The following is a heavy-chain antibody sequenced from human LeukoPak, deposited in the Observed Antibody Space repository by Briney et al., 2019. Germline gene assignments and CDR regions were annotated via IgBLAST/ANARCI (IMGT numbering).Heavy chain of an antibody. J-gene: IGHJ4*02. CDR3: ASYATVTTDFDY. CDR1: GFTFSSCA. V-gene: IGHV3-23*01. Sequence: GGSLRLSCAASGFTFSSCAMSWVRQAPGKGLEWVSVISGGGGSTYYADSVKGRFTISRDNAKNSLYLQMNSLRAEDTAVYYCASYATVTTDFDYWGQGTLVTVSS. CDR2: ISGGGGST. D-gene: IGHD4-11*01.